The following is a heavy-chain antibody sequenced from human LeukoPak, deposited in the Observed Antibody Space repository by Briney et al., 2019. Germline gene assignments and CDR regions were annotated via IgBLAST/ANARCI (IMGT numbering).Heavy chain of an antibody. CDR1: GFTFSSYG. V-gene: IGHV3-30*18. D-gene: IGHD6-19*01. Sequence: GRSLRLSCAASGFTFSSYGMHWVRQAPGKGLEWVAVISYDGSNKYYADSVKGRFTISRDNSKNTLYLQMNSLRAEDTAVYYCVKGQAVDDYWGQGTLVTVSS. CDR2: ISYDGSNK. J-gene: IGHJ4*02. CDR3: VKGQAVDDY.